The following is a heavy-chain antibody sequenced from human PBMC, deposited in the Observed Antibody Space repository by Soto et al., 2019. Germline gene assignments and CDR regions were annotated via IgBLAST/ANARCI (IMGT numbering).Heavy chain of an antibody. J-gene: IGHJ6*02. Sequence: PGGSLRLSCAASGFTVSSNYMSWVRQAPGKGLEWVSVIYSGGSTYYADSVKGRFTISRENSKNTLYLQMNSLRAEDTAVYYCARDPTYYDFWSGYRYQHGMDVWGQGTTVTVSS. V-gene: IGHV3-53*01. CDR1: GFTVSSNY. CDR2: IYSGGST. D-gene: IGHD3-3*01. CDR3: ARDPTYYDFWSGYRYQHGMDV.